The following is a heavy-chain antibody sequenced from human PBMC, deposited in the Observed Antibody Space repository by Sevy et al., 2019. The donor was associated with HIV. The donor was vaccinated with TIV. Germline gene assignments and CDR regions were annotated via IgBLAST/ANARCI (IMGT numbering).Heavy chain of an antibody. J-gene: IGHJ6*02. Sequence: GGSLRLSCAASGFTFNYAWMSWVRQAPGKVLEWVGRIKSKTDGGTADYAAHVKGRFTISRDDSENTLYLRMNSLKTEGTAVYYCASVVKNDFWDGHVNYYGLDVWGQGTTVTVSS. CDR1: GFTFNYAW. CDR3: ASVVKNDFWDGHVNYYGLDV. CDR2: IKSKTDGGTA. V-gene: IGHV3-15*01. D-gene: IGHD3-3*01.